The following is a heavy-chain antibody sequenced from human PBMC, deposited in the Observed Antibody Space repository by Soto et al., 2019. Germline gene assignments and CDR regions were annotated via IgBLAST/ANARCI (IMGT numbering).Heavy chain of an antibody. CDR1: GYTFTSYG. V-gene: IGHV1-18*01. Sequence: ASVKVSCKASGYTFTSYGISWVRQAPGQGLEWMGWISAYNGNTNYAQKLQGRVTMTTDTSTSTAYMELRSLRSDDTAVYYCAREGDVIIYSGYDKVVRYMDVWGKGTTVTVSS. D-gene: IGHD5-12*01. CDR3: AREGDVIIYSGYDKVVRYMDV. J-gene: IGHJ6*03. CDR2: ISAYNGNT.